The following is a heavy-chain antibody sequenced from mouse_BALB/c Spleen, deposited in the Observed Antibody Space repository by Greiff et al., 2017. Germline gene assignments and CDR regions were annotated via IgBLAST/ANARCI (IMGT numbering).Heavy chain of an antibody. CDR2: ISYSGST. J-gene: IGHJ3*01. Sequence: EVQLQESGPRLVKPSQTLSLTCSVTGDSIPSGYWNWIRKFPGNKLEYMGYISYSGSTYYNPSLKSRISITRDTSKNQYYLQLNSVTTEDTATYYGARYYYGSSYEFAYWGQGTLVTVSA. V-gene: IGHV3-8*02. CDR3: ARYYYGSSYEFAY. CDR1: GDSIPSGY. D-gene: IGHD1-1*01.